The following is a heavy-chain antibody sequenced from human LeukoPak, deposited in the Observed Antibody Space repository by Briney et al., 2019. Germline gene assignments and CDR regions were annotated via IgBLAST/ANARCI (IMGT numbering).Heavy chain of an antibody. Sequence: GGSLRLSCAASGFTFSSYEMNWVRQAPGKGLEWVSYISSSGSTIYYADSVKGRFTISRDNAKNSLYLQMNSLRAEGTAVYYCSRELVVVAATDYWGQGTLVTVSS. J-gene: IGHJ4*02. CDR3: SRELVVVAATDY. V-gene: IGHV3-48*03. CDR2: ISSSGSTI. CDR1: GFTFSSYE. D-gene: IGHD2-15*01.